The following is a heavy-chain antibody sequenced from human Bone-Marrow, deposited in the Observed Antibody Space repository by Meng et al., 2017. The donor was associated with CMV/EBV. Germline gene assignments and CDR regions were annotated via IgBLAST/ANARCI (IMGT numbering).Heavy chain of an antibody. CDR3: ARGWYYYGMDV. Sequence: GSLRLSCAVYGGSFSGYYWSWIRQPPGKGLEWIGEINHSGSTNYNPSLKSQVTISVDTSKNQFSLKLSSVTAADTAVYYCARGWYYYGMDVWGQGTTVTVSS. J-gene: IGHJ6*02. CDR1: GGSFSGYY. CDR2: INHSGST. V-gene: IGHV4-34*01.